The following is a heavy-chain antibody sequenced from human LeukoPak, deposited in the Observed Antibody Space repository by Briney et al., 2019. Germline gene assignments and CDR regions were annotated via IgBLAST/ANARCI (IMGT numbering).Heavy chain of an antibody. Sequence: GASVTVSCKASGYTFTSYDINWVRQATGQGLEWMGWMNPNSGNTGYAQKFQGRVTMTRNTSISTAYMELSSLRSEDTAVYYCARGTDSSGYYYYYYGMDVWGQGTTVTVSS. CDR3: ARGTDSSGYYYYYYGMDV. D-gene: IGHD3-22*01. CDR1: GYTFTSYD. J-gene: IGHJ6*02. V-gene: IGHV1-8*01. CDR2: MNPNSGNT.